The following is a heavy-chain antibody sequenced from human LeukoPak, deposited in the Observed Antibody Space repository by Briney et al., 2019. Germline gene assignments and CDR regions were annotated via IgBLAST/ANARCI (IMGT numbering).Heavy chain of an antibody. CDR3: ARLVVAGGAFDI. CDR2: IYYSGST. CDR1: GGTISSGDYY. Sequence: SETLSLTCTVSGGTISSGDYYWSWIRQPPGKGLEWIGYIYYSGSTYYNPSLKSRVTVSVDTSKNQFSLKLSSVTAADTAVYYCARLVVAGGAFDIWGQGTMVTVSS. D-gene: IGHD2-15*01. J-gene: IGHJ3*02. V-gene: IGHV4-30-4*08.